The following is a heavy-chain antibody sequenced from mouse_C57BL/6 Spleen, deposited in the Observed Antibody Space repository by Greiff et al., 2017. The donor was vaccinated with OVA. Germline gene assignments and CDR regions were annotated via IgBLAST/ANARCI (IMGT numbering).Heavy chain of an antibody. V-gene: IGHV5-17*01. J-gene: IGHJ3*01. D-gene: IGHD2-3*01. CDR3: ARCDGYYGFAY. CDR2: ISSGSSTI. CDR1: GFTFSDYG. Sequence: EVTLVESGGGLVKPGGSLKLSCAASGFTFSDYGMHWVRQAPEKGLEWVAYISSGSSTIYYADTVKGRFTISRDNAKNTLFLQMTSLRSEDTAMYYCARCDGYYGFAYWGQGTLVTVSA.